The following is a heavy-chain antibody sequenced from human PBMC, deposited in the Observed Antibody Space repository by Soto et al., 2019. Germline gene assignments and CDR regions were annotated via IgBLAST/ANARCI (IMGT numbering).Heavy chain of an antibody. V-gene: IGHV1-24*01. J-gene: IGHJ4*02. CDR1: GYTLTELS. CDR2: FDPEDGET. D-gene: IGHD3-9*01. CDR3: ATVDILTGYFPTFDY. Sequence: ASVKVSCKVSGYTLTELSMHWVRQAPGKGLEWMGGFDPEDGETIYAQKLQGRVNMNEDTSTDTAYMELSSLRSEDTAVFYFATVDILTGYFPTFDYWGQGTLVTVSS.